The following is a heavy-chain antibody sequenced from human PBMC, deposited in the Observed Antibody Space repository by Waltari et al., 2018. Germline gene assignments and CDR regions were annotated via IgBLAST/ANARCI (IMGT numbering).Heavy chain of an antibody. CDR2: VIPSVGTA. CDR1: GGTFSSYA. V-gene: IGHV1-69*05. Sequence: QVQLVQSGAEVKKPGSSVKVSCKASGGTFSSYAISWVRQALGQGLEWVGGVIPSVGTANYAQKFQGRGTITTDESTSTAYMELSSLRSEDTAVYYCARDKEYSSRGYIGLNWFDPWGQGTLVTVSS. J-gene: IGHJ5*02. D-gene: IGHD6-13*01. CDR3: ARDKEYSSRGYIGLNWFDP.